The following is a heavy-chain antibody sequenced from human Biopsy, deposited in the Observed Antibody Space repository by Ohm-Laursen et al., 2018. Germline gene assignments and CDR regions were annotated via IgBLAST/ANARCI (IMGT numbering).Heavy chain of an antibody. V-gene: IGHV4-59*02. J-gene: IGHJ6*02. CDR1: GDSVTKYY. Sequence: GTLSLTCTVSGDSVTKYYWSWIRQPPGKGLEWIGHIYYSVMTNYNPSLQSRVSISVDTSRNQVSLTLGSVTAADTAVYYCARDSGILNYGNFKYYHYYGMDVWGQGTKVTVSS. CDR2: IYYSVMT. CDR3: ARDSGILNYGNFKYYHYYGMDV. D-gene: IGHD4-11*01.